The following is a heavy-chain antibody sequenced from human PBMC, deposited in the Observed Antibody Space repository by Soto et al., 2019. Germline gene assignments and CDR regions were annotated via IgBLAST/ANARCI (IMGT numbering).Heavy chain of an antibody. CDR2: INPNSGGT. Sequence: ASVKVSCKASGYTFTGYYMHWVRQAPGQGLEWKGWINPNSGGTNYAQKFQGRVTMTRDTSISTAYMELSRLRSDDTAVYYCARVPPCPCYDFWSGYYQDYCGMDVWGQGTTVTVSS. D-gene: IGHD3-3*01. J-gene: IGHJ6*02. CDR1: GYTFTGYY. CDR3: ARVPPCPCYDFWSGYYQDYCGMDV. V-gene: IGHV1-2*02.